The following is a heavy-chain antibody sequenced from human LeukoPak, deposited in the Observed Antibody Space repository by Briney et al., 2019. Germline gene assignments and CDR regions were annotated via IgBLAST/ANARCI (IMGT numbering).Heavy chain of an antibody. Sequence: SETLSLTCAVYGGSFSGYYWSWIRQPPEKGLEWIGEINYSGSTNYNPSLKSRVTISVDTSRNQISLKLSSVTAAATAVYYCARGPHCSGSNCYSPAFDYWGQGTLVTASS. CDR1: GGSFSGYY. J-gene: IGHJ4*02. V-gene: IGHV4-34*01. CDR2: INYSGST. D-gene: IGHD2-15*01. CDR3: ARGPHCSGSNCYSPAFDY.